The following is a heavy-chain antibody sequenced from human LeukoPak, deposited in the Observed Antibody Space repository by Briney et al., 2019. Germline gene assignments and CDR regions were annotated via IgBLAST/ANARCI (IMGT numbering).Heavy chain of an antibody. CDR1: GFTFSSYA. CDR2: IYSGGST. V-gene: IGHV3-53*01. CDR3: ARVYYYYGMDV. Sequence: GGSLRLSCAASGFTFSSYAMSWVRQAPGKGLEWVSVIYSGGSTYYADSVKGRFTISRDNSKNTLYLQMNSLRAEDTAVYYCARVYYYYGMDVWGQGTTVTVSS. J-gene: IGHJ6*02.